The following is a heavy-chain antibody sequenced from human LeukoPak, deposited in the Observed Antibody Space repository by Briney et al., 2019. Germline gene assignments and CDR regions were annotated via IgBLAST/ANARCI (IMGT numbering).Heavy chain of an antibody. CDR2: ISSSSSYI. V-gene: IGHV3-21*01. J-gene: IGHJ4*02. CDR3: ARDYVLLWFGETHFDY. CDR1: GFTFSSYS. Sequence: PGGSLRLSCAASGFTFSSYSMNWVRQAPGKGLEWVSSISSSSSYIYYADSVKGRFTISRDNAKNSLYLQMNSLRAEDMAVYYCARDYVLLWFGETHFDYWAREPWSPSPQ. D-gene: IGHD3-10*01.